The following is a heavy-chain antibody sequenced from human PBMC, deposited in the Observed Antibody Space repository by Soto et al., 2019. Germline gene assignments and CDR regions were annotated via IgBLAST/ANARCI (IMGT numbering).Heavy chain of an antibody. CDR2: ISAYNGNT. V-gene: IGHV1-18*01. J-gene: IGHJ6*03. CDR1: GYTFTSYG. D-gene: IGHD2-15*01. CDR3: AREGEQYCSCGSCYPEDEYYYYDMDL. Sequence: VQLVQSGAEVKKPGASVKVSCKASGYTFTSYGISWVRQAPGQGLEWMGWISAYNGNTNYAQKLQGRVTMPTDTSTRPAYMGLRRLRSDDTAVYYCAREGEQYCSCGSCYPEDEYYYYDMDLWGKGTTGTVSS.